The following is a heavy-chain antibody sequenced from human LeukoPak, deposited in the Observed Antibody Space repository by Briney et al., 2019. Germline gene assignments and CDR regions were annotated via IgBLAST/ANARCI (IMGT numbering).Heavy chain of an antibody. D-gene: IGHD1-26*01. J-gene: IGHJ4*02. V-gene: IGHV4-31*03. Sequence: SETLSLTCTVSGGSISSGGYYWSWIRQHPGKGLEWIGYIYYSGSTYYNPSLKSRVTISVDTSKNQFSLKLSSVTAADTAVYYCRAHSKRGALAYYFDYWGQGTLVTVSS. CDR1: GGSISSGGYY. CDR2: IYYSGST. CDR3: RAHSKRGALAYYFDY.